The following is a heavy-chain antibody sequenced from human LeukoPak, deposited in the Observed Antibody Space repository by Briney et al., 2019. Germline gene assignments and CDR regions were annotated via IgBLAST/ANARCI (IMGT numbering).Heavy chain of an antibody. D-gene: IGHD4-23*01. CDR3: ARQLRWDQYYFDY. V-gene: IGHV1-18*01. CDR1: GYAFTSYG. J-gene: IGHJ4*02. CDR2: ISAYNGDT. Sequence: ASVKVSCKASGYAFTSYGFSWVRQAPGQGLEWMGWISAYNGDTKYALNLQGRVTMTTDTSTSTAYMELRSLRSDDTAVYYCARQLRWDQYYFDYWGQGTLVTVSS.